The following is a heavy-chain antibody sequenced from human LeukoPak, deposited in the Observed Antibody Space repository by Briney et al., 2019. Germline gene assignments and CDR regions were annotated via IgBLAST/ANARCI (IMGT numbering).Heavy chain of an antibody. V-gene: IGHV3-48*02. CDR1: GFTFTYSS. CDR3: ARDGGGYSYGNYYYDH. CDR2: ISSGGSTI. J-gene: IGHJ4*02. D-gene: IGHD5-18*01. Sequence: GGPLRLSCAASGFTFTYSSMNWVRQAPGKGLEGVSYISSGGSTIFYADSVKGRFTIFRDDAKNSLYLQMSSLRDEDTAVYYCARDGGGYSYGNYYYDHWGQGTLVTVSS.